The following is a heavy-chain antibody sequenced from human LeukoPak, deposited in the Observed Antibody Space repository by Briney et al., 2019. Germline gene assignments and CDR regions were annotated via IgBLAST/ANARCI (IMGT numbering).Heavy chain of an antibody. CDR1: GGSISSGGYY. D-gene: IGHD3-9*01. CDR3: ARNVLRYFDWGLDVLDF. V-gene: IGHV4-31*03. CDR2: IYYSGST. J-gene: IGHJ3*01. Sequence: SETLSLTCTVSGGSISSGGYYWSWIRQHPGKGLEWIGYIYYSGSTYYNPSLKSRVTISVDTSKNQFSLKLSSVTAADTAVYYCARNVLRYFDWGLDVLDFWGQGIMVTVSS.